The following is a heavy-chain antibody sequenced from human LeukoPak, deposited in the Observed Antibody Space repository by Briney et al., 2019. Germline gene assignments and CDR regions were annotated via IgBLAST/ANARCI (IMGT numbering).Heavy chain of an antibody. Sequence: GGSLRLSCAASGFTFDDYGMSLVRQGPGKGLEWVSGINWNGGNTGYADSVKGRFTIFRDNAKNSLYLEMDSLRVEDTALYYCARTSDGSWFDPWGQGTLVTVSS. D-gene: IGHD2-15*01. CDR3: ARTSDGSWFDP. V-gene: IGHV3-20*04. J-gene: IGHJ5*02. CDR2: INWNGGNT. CDR1: GFTFDDYG.